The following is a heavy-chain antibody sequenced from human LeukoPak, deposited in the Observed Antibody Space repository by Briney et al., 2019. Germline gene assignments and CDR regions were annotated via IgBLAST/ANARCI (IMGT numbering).Heavy chain of an antibody. CDR3: ARGGHDPGIPFDI. V-gene: IGHV3-48*03. Sequence: GGSLRLSCVVSGITFSSYEMNWVRQAPGKGLEWVSYISTSGSTIYYADSVKGRFTISRDNAKNSLYLQLNSLRADDTAVYYCARGGHDPGIPFDIWGQGTMVTVSS. J-gene: IGHJ3*02. CDR2: ISTSGSTI. CDR1: GITFSSYE. D-gene: IGHD1-1*01.